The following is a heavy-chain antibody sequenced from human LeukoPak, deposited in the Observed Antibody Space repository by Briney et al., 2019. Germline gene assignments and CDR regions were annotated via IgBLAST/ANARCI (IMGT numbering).Heavy chain of an antibody. Sequence: SGPTLVKPTQTLTLTCTFSGFSLSTSGVGVGWIRQPPGKGLEWLALIYWDDDKRYSPSLKSRLTITKDTSKNQVVLTMTNVVPVDTATYYCAHSYYDFWSGYYSFDYWGQGTLVTVSS. CDR3: AHSYYDFWSGYYSFDY. CDR1: GFSLSTSGVG. D-gene: IGHD3-3*01. V-gene: IGHV2-5*02. CDR2: IYWDDDK. J-gene: IGHJ4*02.